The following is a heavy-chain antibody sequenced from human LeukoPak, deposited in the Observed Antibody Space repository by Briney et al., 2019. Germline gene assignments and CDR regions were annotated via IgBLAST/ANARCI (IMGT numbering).Heavy chain of an antibody. J-gene: IGHJ6*02. V-gene: IGHV1-18*01. D-gene: IGHD3-10*01. CDR1: GYTFTSYG. CDR3: ARCVEEDGSGRRPSYYYYGMDV. CDR2: ISAYNGNT. Sequence: ASVKVSCKASGYTFTSYGIRWVRQAPGQGLEWMGWISAYNGNTNYAQKLQGRVTMTTDTSTSTAYMELRSLRSDDTAVHYGARCVEEDGSGRRPSYYYYGMDVWGQGTPVTVSS.